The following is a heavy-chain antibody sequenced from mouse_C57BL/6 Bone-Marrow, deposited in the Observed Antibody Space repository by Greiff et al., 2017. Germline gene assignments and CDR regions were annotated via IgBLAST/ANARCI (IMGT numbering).Heavy chain of an antibody. D-gene: IGHD2-1*01. CDR3: ARPRPGGNGDWYFDV. CDR2: IWSGGST. J-gene: IGHJ1*03. CDR1: GFSLTSYG. V-gene: IGHV2-2*01. Sequence: QVQLQQSGPGLVPPSQSLSITCTVSGFSLTSYGVHWVRQSPGKGLEWLGVIWSGGSTDYNAAFISRLSISKDNSKSQVFFKMTSLQADDTAIYYCARPRPGGNGDWYFDVWGTGTTVTVYS.